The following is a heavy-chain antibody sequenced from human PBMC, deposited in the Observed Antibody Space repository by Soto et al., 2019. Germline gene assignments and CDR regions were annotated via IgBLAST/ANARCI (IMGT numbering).Heavy chain of an antibody. V-gene: IGHV4-30-4*08. CDR3: ARAYLRYFDWFDY. Sequence: SETLSLTCTVSGGSISSGGYYWSWIRQHPGKGMEWIGYIYYSGSTYYNPSLKSQITMSVDTSKNQFSLKLSSVTAADTAVYYCARAYLRYFDWFDYWGQGSQVTVSS. CDR1: GGSISSGGYY. D-gene: IGHD3-9*01. CDR2: IYYSGST. J-gene: IGHJ4*02.